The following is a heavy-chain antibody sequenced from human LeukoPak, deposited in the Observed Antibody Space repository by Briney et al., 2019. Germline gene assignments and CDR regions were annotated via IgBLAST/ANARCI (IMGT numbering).Heavy chain of an antibody. J-gene: IGHJ6*02. V-gene: IGHV4-59*08. CDR2: IYYSGST. CDR3: ARSGSYYYYYTMDV. Sequence: PSETLSLTCTVSGGSISSYYWSWIRQPPGKGLEWIGYIYYSGSTNYNPSLKSRVTISVDTSKNQFSLKLSSVTAADTAVYYCARSGSYYYYYTMDVWGQGTTVTVSS. D-gene: IGHD1-26*01. CDR1: GGSISSYY.